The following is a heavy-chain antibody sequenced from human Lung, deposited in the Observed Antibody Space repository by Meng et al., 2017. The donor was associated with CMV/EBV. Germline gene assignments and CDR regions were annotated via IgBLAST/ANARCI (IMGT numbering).Heavy chain of an antibody. CDR2: IRSKAYGGTT. CDR3: TRHWGGYDYVGRGMDV. Sequence: SCTASGFTFGDYAMSWVRQAPGKGLEWVGFIRSKAYGGTTEYAASVKGRITISRDDSKSIAHLQMNSLKTEDTAVYYCTRHWGGYDYVGRGMDVXGQGXTVTVSS. D-gene: IGHD5-12*01. CDR1: GFTFGDYA. J-gene: IGHJ6*02. V-gene: IGHV3-49*04.